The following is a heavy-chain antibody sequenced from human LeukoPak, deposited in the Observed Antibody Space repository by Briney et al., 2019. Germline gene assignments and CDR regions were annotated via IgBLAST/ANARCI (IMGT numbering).Heavy chain of an antibody. V-gene: IGHV1-46*04. D-gene: IGHD6-13*01. J-gene: IGHJ6*02. Sequence: ASVKLSCKASGYTFTSYGISWVRQAPGQGLEWLGIINPSGGSTSYAQKLQGRVTMTRDTSTSTVYMELSSLRSEDTAVYYCAREPGYSSSWYLDGMDVWGQGTTVTVSS. CDR1: GYTFTSYG. CDR2: INPSGGST. CDR3: AREPGYSSSWYLDGMDV.